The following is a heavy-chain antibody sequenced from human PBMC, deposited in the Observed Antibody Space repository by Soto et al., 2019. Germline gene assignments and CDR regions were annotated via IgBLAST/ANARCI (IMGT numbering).Heavy chain of an antibody. J-gene: IGHJ5*02. CDR1: GDSVSSNNAA. V-gene: IGHV6-1*01. Sequence: SQTLSLTCAISGDSVSSNNAAWNWIRLSPSRGLEWLGRTYYRSTWYSVSAVSVKSRATIKPDTSKNQFSLQLNSVTPEDSGVYYCARGPAILNPWGQGIQVTVSS. CDR2: TYYRSTWYS. CDR3: ARGPAILNP.